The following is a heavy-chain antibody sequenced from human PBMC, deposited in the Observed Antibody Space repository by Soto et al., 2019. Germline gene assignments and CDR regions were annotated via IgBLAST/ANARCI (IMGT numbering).Heavy chain of an antibody. CDR2: IYNTGST. D-gene: IGHD3-22*01. CDR3: ARVNYYASYGYRDGPYYFDY. J-gene: IGHJ4*02. V-gene: IGHV4-31*03. Sequence: QVRLQESGPGLVKPSQTLSLTCTVSGASISSGGYYWSWIRQPPGRGLEFIGQIYNTGSTNYNPSLKSRITRSLDTSKNHFSLRLGSVTAADTAMYYCARVNYYASYGYRDGPYYFDYWGQGALVTVSS. CDR1: GASISSGGYY.